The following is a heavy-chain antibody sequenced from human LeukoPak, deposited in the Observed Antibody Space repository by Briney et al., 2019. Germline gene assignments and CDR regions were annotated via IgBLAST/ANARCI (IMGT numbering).Heavy chain of an antibody. CDR2: ISGSGDDP. CDR1: GFTFGNYA. Sequence: GGSLRLSCAASGFTFGNYAMNWVRQAPGKGLEWVSSISGSGDDPSYADSVKGRFTISRDNSRNTLYLQMNSLRAEDTAVYYCARDGSSGRGYYYYYGMDVWGEGTTVTVSS. J-gene: IGHJ6*04. CDR3: ARDGSSGRGYYYYYGMDV. D-gene: IGHD1-26*01. V-gene: IGHV3-23*01.